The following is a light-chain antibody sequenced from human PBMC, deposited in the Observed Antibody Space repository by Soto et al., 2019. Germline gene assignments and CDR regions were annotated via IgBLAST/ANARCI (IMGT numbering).Light chain of an antibody. CDR3: MQALQTPRT. CDR2: LGS. J-gene: IGKJ2*01. CDR1: QSLQHSNGYNY. Sequence: DIVMTQSPLSLPVTPGEPASISCRSSQSLQHSNGYNYLDWYLQKPGQSPQLLIYLGSNRASGVTVRCSGSGSGTEFTLKISRVEAEDVGVYYCMQALQTPRTFGQGTKLEIK. V-gene: IGKV2-28*01.